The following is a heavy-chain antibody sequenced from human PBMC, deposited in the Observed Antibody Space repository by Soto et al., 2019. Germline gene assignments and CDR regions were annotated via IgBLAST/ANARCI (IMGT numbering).Heavy chain of an antibody. CDR3: AREQGGYCSGGSCYSGGDWFDP. J-gene: IGHJ5*02. D-gene: IGHD2-15*01. Sequence: QVQLVQSGAEVKKPGSSVKVSCKASGGTFSSYAISWVRQAPGQGLEWMGGIIPIFGTANYAQKIQGRVTITADESTSTAYMELSSLRSEDTAVYYCAREQGGYCSGGSCYSGGDWFDPWGQGTLVTVSS. CDR2: IIPIFGTA. CDR1: GGTFSSYA. V-gene: IGHV1-69*01.